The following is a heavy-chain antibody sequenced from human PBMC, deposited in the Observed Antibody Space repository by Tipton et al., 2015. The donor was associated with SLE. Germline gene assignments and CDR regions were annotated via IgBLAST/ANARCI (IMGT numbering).Heavy chain of an antibody. V-gene: IGHV3-7*03. J-gene: IGHJ2*01. D-gene: IGHD3/OR15-3a*01. CDR2: IKQDGSEK. Sequence: SLRLSCAASGFNFSTYAMSWVRQAPGKGLEWVANIKQDGSEKYYVDSVKGRFTISRDNAKNSLYLQMNSLRAEDTAVYYCARERAGLDRYFDLWGRGTLVTVSS. CDR1: GFNFSTYA. CDR3: ARERAGLDRYFDL.